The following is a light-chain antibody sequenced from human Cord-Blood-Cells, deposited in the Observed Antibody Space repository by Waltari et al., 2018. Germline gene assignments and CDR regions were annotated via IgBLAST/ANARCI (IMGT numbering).Light chain of an antibody. Sequence: EIVMTQPPATLSVSPGDRATPSCRASQSVSSNLAWYQQKPGQAPSLLIYGASTRATGIPARFSGSGSGTEFTLTISSLQSEDFAVYYCQQYNNWPYTFGQGTKLEIK. V-gene: IGKV3-15*01. J-gene: IGKJ2*01. CDR3: QQYNNWPYT. CDR2: GAS. CDR1: QSVSSN.